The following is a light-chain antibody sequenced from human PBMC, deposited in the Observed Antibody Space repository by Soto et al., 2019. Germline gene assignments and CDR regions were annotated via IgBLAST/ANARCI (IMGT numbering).Light chain of an antibody. V-gene: IGKV1-39*01. CDR2: SAY. J-gene: IGKJ1*01. CDR1: QNIDTY. CDR3: QQSYNFPRT. Sequence: DIQMTQSPSSLSASVGDRDTITCRASQNIDTYLNWYLQKPGQAPKLLIYSAYSLQSGVSPRFSGDGSGTDFTLTISSLQPEDFATYYCQQSYNFPRTFGQGTTV.